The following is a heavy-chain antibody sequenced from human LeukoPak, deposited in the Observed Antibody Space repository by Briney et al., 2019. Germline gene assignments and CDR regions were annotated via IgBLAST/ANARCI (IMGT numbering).Heavy chain of an antibody. Sequence: AASVKVSCKASGYTFSGYYMHWVRQAPGQGLEWMGWINPNNGGTKYEQKFQGRVTMTRDMSISTAYMELSSLRSDDTAVYYCARDVGSSGWYEEVYFQHWGQGTLVTVSS. J-gene: IGHJ1*01. V-gene: IGHV1-2*02. CDR3: ARDVGSSGWYEEVYFQH. D-gene: IGHD6-19*01. CDR1: GYTFSGYY. CDR2: INPNNGGT.